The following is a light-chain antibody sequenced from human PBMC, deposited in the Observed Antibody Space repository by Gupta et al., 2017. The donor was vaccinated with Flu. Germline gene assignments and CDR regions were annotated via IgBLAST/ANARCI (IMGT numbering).Light chain of an antibody. J-gene: IGLJ1*01. Sequence: QSALTQPASVSGSPGQSITLSCTGPSSDVGGYNYVSWYQQHPGKAPKLIIYEVNNRPSGVSNRFSGSKSGNTASLTISGLQAEDEADYYCSSYTSRSALYVFGTGTKVTVL. CDR2: EVN. V-gene: IGLV2-14*01. CDR3: SSYTSRSALYV. CDR1: SSDVGGYNY.